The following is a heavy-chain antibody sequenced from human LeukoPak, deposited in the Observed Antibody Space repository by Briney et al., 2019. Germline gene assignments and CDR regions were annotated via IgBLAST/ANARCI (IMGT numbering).Heavy chain of an antibody. D-gene: IGHD2-15*01. V-gene: IGHV1-46*01. J-gene: IGHJ6*03. CDR3: ARGSGSSYYYYMDV. CDR2: INPSGGST. Sequence: ASVRVSCKASGYTFTGYYIHWVRQAPGQGLEWMGIINPSGGSTSYAQKFQGRVTMTRDTSTSTVYMELRSLRSDDTAVYYCARGSGSSYYYYMDVWGQGTVVTVSS. CDR1: GYTFTGYY.